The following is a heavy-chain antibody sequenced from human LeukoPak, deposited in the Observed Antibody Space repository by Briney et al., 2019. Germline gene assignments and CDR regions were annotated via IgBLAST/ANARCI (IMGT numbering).Heavy chain of an antibody. CDR1: GYILTELS. CDR2: ISAYNGNT. CDR3: ARDRAYYGSGSPKYFQH. D-gene: IGHD3-10*01. Sequence: ASVKVSCKVSGYILTELSIHWVRQAPGKGLEWMGWISAYNGNTNYAQKLQGRVTMTTDTSTSTAYMELRSLRSDDTAVYYCARDRAYYGSGSPKYFQHWGQGTLVTVSS. V-gene: IGHV1-18*01. J-gene: IGHJ1*01.